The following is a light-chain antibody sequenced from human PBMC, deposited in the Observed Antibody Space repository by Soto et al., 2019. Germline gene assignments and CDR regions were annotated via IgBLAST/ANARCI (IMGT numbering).Light chain of an antibody. V-gene: IGLV1-40*01. J-gene: IGLJ1*01. CDR2: GND. Sequence: QAVVTQPPSVSGAPGQRVTISCTGSSSNIGAGYDVHWYQQLPGKAPKLLIYGNDNRPSGVPERFSGSKSGTSASLAITGLRADDEADYYCQSYGSSPSANFVFGTGTKVTV. CDR3: QSYGSSPSANFV. CDR1: SSNIGAGYD.